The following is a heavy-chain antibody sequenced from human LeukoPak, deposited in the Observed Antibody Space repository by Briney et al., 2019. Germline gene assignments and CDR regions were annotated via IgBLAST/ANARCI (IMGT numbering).Heavy chain of an antibody. J-gene: IGHJ4*02. CDR1: GFTISNSA. CDR2: IDYDSSHI. D-gene: IGHD3-9*01. V-gene: IGHV3-21*01. Sequence: GGSLRLSCAASGFTISNSAMNWVRQVPGKGLEWVSSIDYDSSHIYYAASVRGRFTTSRDNARNSVYLQMNSLRVEDTAVYYCARDPLRYLRVGHYDYWGQGTLVAVSS. CDR3: ARDPLRYLRVGHYDY.